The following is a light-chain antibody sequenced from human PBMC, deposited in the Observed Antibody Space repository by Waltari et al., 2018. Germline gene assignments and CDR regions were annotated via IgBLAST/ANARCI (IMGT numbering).Light chain of an antibody. CDR2: AAS. V-gene: IGKV3-11*01. CDR1: QSISDY. CDR3: QQRSNWPIS. Sequence: SCRARQSISDYLAWYQQKPGQAPRLLISAASNRATGIPARFSGSASVTDYTITISSLEPEDFAFYYCQQRSNWPISFGQGTRLEIK. J-gene: IGKJ5*01.